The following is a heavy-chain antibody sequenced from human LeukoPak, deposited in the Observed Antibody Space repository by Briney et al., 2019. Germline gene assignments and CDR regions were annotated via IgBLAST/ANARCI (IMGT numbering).Heavy chain of an antibody. V-gene: IGHV1-18*01. CDR3: AREGFGVVILAGPYYMDV. J-gene: IGHJ6*03. CDR2: ISAYNGNT. Sequence: GASVKVSCKASGYTFTSYGISWVRQAPGQGLEWMGWISAYNGNTNYAQKLQGRVTMTTDTSTSTAYMELRSLRSDDTAVYYCAREGFGVVILAGPYYMDVWGTGTTVTVSS. D-gene: IGHD3-3*01. CDR1: GYTFTSYG.